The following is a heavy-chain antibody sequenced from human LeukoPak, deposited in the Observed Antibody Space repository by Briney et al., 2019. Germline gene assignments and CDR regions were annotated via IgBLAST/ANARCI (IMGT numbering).Heavy chain of an antibody. V-gene: IGHV4-39*01. Sequence: PSETLSLTCTVSGGSISSSSYYWGWLRQPPGKGLEWIGNIYYSGSTYYNPSLKSRVTMSVDTSKNQFSLKLSSVTAADTAVYYCARYYYGSGSYYYFDSWGQGTLVTVSS. J-gene: IGHJ4*02. CDR3: ARYYYGSGSYYYFDS. CDR1: GGSISSSSYY. D-gene: IGHD3-10*01. CDR2: IYYSGST.